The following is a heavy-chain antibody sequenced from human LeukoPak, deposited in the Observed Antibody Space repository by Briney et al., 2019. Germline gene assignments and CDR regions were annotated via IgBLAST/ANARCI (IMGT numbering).Heavy chain of an antibody. CDR1: GYTFTSYD. J-gene: IGHJ6*02. CDR3: ARSLGAAAAGPTYYYYYYYGMDV. D-gene: IGHD6-13*01. Sequence: GASVKVSCKASGYTFTSYDINWVRQATGQGLEWMGWMNPNSGNTGYAQKFQGRVTMTRNTSISTAYMELSSLRSEDTAVYYSARSLGAAAAGPTYYYYYYYGMDVWGQGTTVTVPS. V-gene: IGHV1-8*01. CDR2: MNPNSGNT.